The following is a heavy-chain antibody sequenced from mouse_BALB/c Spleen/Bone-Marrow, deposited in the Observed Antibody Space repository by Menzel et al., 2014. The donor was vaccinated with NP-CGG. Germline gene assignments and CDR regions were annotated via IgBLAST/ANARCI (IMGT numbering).Heavy chain of an antibody. CDR3: ARSDGYRAMDY. J-gene: IGHJ4*01. V-gene: IGHV1-82*01. CDR1: GYAFSSSW. CDR2: IFPGDGDT. D-gene: IGHD2-3*01. Sequence: VQLQQSGPELVKPGASVKISCKASGYAFSSSWMNWVKRRPGQGLEWIGRIFPGDGDTYYNGKFKGKATLTADKSSSTAYMQLSSLTSVDSAVYFCARSDGYRAMDYWGQGTSVTVSS.